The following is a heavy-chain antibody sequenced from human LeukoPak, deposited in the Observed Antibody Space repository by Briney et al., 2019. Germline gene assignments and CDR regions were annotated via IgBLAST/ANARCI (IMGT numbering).Heavy chain of an antibody. J-gene: IGHJ2*01. Sequence: SETLSLTCTVSGGSISSYYWSWIRQSPGKGLEWIGYIYYSGSTNYNPSLKSRVTISVDTSKNQFSLKLSSVTAADTAVYYCARLVVPGASLMSPWYFDLWGRGTLVTVSS. V-gene: IGHV4-59*08. CDR3: ARLVVPGASLMSPWYFDL. CDR2: IYYSGST. CDR1: GGSISSYY. D-gene: IGHD2-2*01.